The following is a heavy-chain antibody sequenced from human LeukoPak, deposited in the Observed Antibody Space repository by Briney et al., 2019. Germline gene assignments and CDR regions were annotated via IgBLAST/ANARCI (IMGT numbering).Heavy chain of an antibody. CDR2: MYYSGST. V-gene: IGHV4-39*01. D-gene: IGHD6-25*01. J-gene: IGHJ3*02. Sequence: PSETLSLTCTVSAGSISTSSHYWGWIRQPPGKGLEWIGSMYYSGSTYFNPSLRSRLTISVDTSKNQFSLNVSSVTAGDSAVYYCARHVRRLNDAFDIWGQGTMVTVSS. CDR3: ARHVRRLNDAFDI. CDR1: AGSISTSSHY.